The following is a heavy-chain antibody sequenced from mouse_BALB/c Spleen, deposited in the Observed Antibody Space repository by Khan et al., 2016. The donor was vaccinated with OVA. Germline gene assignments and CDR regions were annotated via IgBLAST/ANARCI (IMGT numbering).Heavy chain of an antibody. J-gene: IGHJ4*01. CDR1: GYSITTNYA. CDR2: IRYSGST. V-gene: IGHV3-2*02. CDR3: ARKNYYGCAVDY. Sequence: EVQLQESGPGLVKPSQSLSLTCTVTGYSITTNYAWDWIRQFPGNKLEWMGYIRYSGSTSYNPYLKSRISITRDPSKNPFFLQLNSVTTEDTATYYCARKNYYGCAVDYWGQGTSVTVSS. D-gene: IGHD1-2*01.